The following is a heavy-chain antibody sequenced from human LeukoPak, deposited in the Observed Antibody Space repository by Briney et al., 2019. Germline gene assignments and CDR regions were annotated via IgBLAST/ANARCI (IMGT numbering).Heavy chain of an antibody. Sequence: GASVKVSCKASGGTFSSYAISWVRQAPGQGLEWMGWISAYNGNTNYAQKLQGRVTMTTDTSTSTAYMELRSLRSDDTAVYYCARRYCSSTSCPSYYYYYGMDVWGQGTTVTVSS. CDR1: GGTFSSYA. D-gene: IGHD2-2*01. V-gene: IGHV1-18*01. J-gene: IGHJ6*02. CDR3: ARRYCSSTSCPSYYYYYGMDV. CDR2: ISAYNGNT.